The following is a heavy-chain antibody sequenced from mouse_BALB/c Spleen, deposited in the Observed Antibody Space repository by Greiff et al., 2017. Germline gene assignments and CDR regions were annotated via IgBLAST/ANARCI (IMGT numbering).Heavy chain of an antibody. CDR1: GYAFTNYL. D-gene: IGHD4-1*01. V-gene: IGHV1-54*03. Sequence: VKLQQSGAELVRPGTSVKVSCKASGYAFTNYLIEWVKQRPGQGLEWIGVINPGSGGTNYNEKFKGKATLTADKSSSTAYMQLSSLTSDDSAVYFCARGWEGYAMDYWGQGTSVTVSS. J-gene: IGHJ4*01. CDR2: INPGSGGT. CDR3: ARGWEGYAMDY.